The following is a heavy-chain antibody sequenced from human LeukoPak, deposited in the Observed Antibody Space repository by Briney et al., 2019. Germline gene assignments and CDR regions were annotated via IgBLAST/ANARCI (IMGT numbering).Heavy chain of an antibody. D-gene: IGHD2-15*01. CDR2: ISYDGNNE. CDR1: GLPFSSYA. Sequence: GGSLRLSCAASGLPFSSYAMHWVRQAPGKGLEWVALISYDGNNEHYADSVKGRFTISRDNSKNTLYLQVNSLRAEDTAVYYCAKSKFSCIGNNCYSPDYWGQGTLVTVSS. CDR3: AKSKFSCIGNNCYSPDY. V-gene: IGHV3-30*18. J-gene: IGHJ4*02.